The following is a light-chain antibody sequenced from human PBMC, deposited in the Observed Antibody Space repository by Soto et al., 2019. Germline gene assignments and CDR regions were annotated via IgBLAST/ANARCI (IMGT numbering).Light chain of an antibody. J-gene: IGKJ3*01. V-gene: IGKV3-15*01. Sequence: EIVMTQSPATLSVSPGDRASLSCRASQRVSFNLAWYQQKPGQAPRLLIYGASTRATGIPARFIGGGSGTEFTLTISSLQSEDFAIYYCQHYNNWPYTFGPGTRVDIK. CDR1: QRVSFN. CDR2: GAS. CDR3: QHYNNWPYT.